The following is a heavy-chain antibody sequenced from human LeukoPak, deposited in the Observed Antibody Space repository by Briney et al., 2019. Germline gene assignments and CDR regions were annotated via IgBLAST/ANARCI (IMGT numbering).Heavy chain of an antibody. J-gene: IGHJ4*02. Sequence: GASVKVSCKASGYTFTGYYMHWARQAPGQGLEWMGWINPNSGGTNYAQKFQGRVTMTRDTSISTAYMELSRLRSDDPAVYYCARGRLRGSSPSCYPFWGQGTLVTVSS. CDR2: INPNSGGT. D-gene: IGHD2-2*01. CDR3: ARGRLRGSSPSCYPF. V-gene: IGHV1-2*02. CDR1: GYTFTGYY.